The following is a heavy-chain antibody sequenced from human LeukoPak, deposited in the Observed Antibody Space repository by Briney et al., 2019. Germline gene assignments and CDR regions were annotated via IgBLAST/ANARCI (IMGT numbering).Heavy chain of an antibody. CDR2: VSGGTT. D-gene: IGHD7-27*01. V-gene: IGHV3-23*01. J-gene: IGHJ4*02. CDR1: GFTISSYG. CDR3: AKNWGPGMAFYES. Sequence: GGSLRLSCAASGFTISSYGMSWVRQAPGKGLEWVSSVSGGTTYYADSVRGRFTTSRDNSKRTLYLQMSNLRAEDTAVYYCAKNWGPGMAFYESWGQGTQVTVSS.